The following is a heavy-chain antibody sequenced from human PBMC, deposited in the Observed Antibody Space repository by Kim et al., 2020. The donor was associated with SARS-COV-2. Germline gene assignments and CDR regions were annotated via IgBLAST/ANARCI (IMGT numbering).Heavy chain of an antibody. V-gene: IGHV3-30*18. J-gene: IGHJ4*02. D-gene: IGHD3-22*01. CDR1: GFSFSTYG. CDR2: TSYDGGNI. Sequence: GGSLRLSCAASGFSFSTYGMHWVRQAPGKGLEWVALTSYDGGNIYHADSVRGRFTVPRDNSKNTVYLQMNSLRDDDTAVYFCAKALDYNYESSLDYWGQGTLVTVSS. CDR3: AKALDYNYESSLDY.